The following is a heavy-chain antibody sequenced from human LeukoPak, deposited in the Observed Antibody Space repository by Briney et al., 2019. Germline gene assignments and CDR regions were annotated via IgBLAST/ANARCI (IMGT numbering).Heavy chain of an antibody. CDR3: AKVGYYYGSGSFIGYFDY. D-gene: IGHD3-10*01. V-gene: IGHV3-30*18. J-gene: IGHJ4*02. CDR2: ISYDGINK. Sequence: WIRQARGKGVGRVAVISYDGINKYCADSVKGRFTISRDNSKNTLYLQMNSLRAEDTAVYYCAKVGYYYGSGSFIGYFDYWGQGTLVTVSS.